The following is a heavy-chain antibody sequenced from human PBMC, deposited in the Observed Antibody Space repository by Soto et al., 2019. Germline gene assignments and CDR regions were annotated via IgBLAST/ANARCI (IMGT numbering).Heavy chain of an antibody. Sequence: SETLSLTCTVSGGSISSRDYYWSWIRQPPGKGLEWIGYIYYSGSTYYNPSLKSRITISVDTSKNQFSLTLSSVTAADTALYYCVRARGSGSSSFDSWGQGTLVTVSS. CDR1: GGSISSRDYY. D-gene: IGHD3-10*01. J-gene: IGHJ4*02. CDR3: VRARGSGSSSFDS. V-gene: IGHV4-30-4*01. CDR2: IYYSGST.